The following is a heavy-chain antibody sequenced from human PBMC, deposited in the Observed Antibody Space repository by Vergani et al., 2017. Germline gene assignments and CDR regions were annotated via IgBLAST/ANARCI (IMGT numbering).Heavy chain of an antibody. Sequence: QVQLVESGGGVVQPGGSLRLSCAASGCTFSNYDMHWARQAPGKGLEWVAFIRSDASNKYYGDSVKGRFTISRDNSKNTLYLQMNSLRAEDTAVYYCGGLAVFDYWGQGTLVTVSS. J-gene: IGHJ4*02. CDR3: GGLAVFDY. CDR2: IRSDASNK. D-gene: IGHD3-16*01. V-gene: IGHV3-30*02. CDR1: GCTFSNYD.